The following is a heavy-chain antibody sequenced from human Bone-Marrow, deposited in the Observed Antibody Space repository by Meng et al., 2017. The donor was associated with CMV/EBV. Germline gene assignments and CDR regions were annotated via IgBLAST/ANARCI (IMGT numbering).Heavy chain of an antibody. J-gene: IGHJ4*02. CDR3: AKYFDLWSGSGSYFDS. CDR2: VTGGGGST. CDR1: GFPFSNYA. D-gene: IGHD3-3*01. V-gene: IGHV3-23*01. Sequence: GGSLRLSCAASGFPFSNYAMSWVRQAPGKGLEWVSGVTGGGGSTYYADSVKGRFTISRDNSKNTLYLQMNNLRAKDTATYYCAKYFDLWSGSGSYFDSWGRGTLVTVSS.